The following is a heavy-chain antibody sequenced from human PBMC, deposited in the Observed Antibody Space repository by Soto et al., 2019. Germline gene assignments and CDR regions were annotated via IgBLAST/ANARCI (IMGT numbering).Heavy chain of an antibody. V-gene: IGHV1-18*01. Sequence: ASVKVSCKASGYTFTSYGISWVRQAPGQGLEWMGWISAYNGNTNYAQKLQGRVTMTTDTSTSTAYIELRSLRSDDTAVYYCARTNWDSYYYYGMDVWGQGTTVTVSS. CDR3: ARTNWDSYYYYGMDV. D-gene: IGHD7-27*01. J-gene: IGHJ6*02. CDR1: GYTFTSYG. CDR2: ISAYNGNT.